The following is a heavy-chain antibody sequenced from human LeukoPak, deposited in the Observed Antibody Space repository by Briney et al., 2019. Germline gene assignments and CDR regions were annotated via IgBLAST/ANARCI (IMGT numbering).Heavy chain of an antibody. D-gene: IGHD1-26*01. CDR3: ARVPYSGSYDYYYYMDV. J-gene: IGHJ6*03. Sequence: SVKVSCKASGGTFSSYAISWVRQAPGQGLEWMGGIIPIFGTANCAQKFQGRVTITTDESTSTAYMELSSLRSEDTAVYYCARVPYSGSYDYYYYMDVWGKGTTVTVSS. CDR2: IIPIFGTA. V-gene: IGHV1-69*05. CDR1: GGTFSSYA.